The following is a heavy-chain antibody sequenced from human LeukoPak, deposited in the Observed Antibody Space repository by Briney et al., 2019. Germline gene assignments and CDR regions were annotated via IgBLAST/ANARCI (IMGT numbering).Heavy chain of an antibody. CDR1: GGSISSYY. CDR2: VYYSGST. J-gene: IGHJ4*02. CDR3: ARQGDYRYPFDS. Sequence: SETLSLTCGVSGGSISSYYWSWTRQPPGKGLEWIGYVYYSGSTNCNPSLKGRVTISVDTSKNQFSLKLTSVTAADTAVYYCARQGDYRYPFDSWGQGTLVTVSS. V-gene: IGHV4-59*08. D-gene: IGHD3-16*02.